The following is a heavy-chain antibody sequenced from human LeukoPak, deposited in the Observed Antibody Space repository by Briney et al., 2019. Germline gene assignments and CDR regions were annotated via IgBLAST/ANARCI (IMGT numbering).Heavy chain of an antibody. CDR2: ISSSSSTI. CDR1: GFSFSSYS. Sequence: GGSLRLSCAASGFSFSSYSMNWVRQAPGKGLEWVSYISSSSSTIYYADSVKGRFTISRDNAKNSLYLQMNSLRAEDTAVYYCARVYRLGYSSGWYNAFDIWGQGTMVTVSS. V-gene: IGHV3-48*01. J-gene: IGHJ3*02. D-gene: IGHD6-13*01. CDR3: ARVYRLGYSSGWYNAFDI.